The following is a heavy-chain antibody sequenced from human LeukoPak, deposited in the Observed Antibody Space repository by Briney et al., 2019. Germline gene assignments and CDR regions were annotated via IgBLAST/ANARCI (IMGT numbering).Heavy chain of an antibody. D-gene: IGHD4-17*01. V-gene: IGHV3-7*03. CDR2: IKQDGSEK. J-gene: IGHJ4*02. Sequence: GGSLGLSCEASGFTFSSYWMSWVRQAPGKGLEWVANIKQDGSEKYYVDSVKGRFTISRDNAKNSLYLQMNSLRAEDTAVYYCARDQFSIYGDYDYWGQGTLVTVSS. CDR1: GFTFSSYW. CDR3: ARDQFSIYGDYDY.